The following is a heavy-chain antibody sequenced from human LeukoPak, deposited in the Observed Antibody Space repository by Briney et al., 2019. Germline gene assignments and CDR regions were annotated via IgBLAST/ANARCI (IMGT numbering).Heavy chain of an antibody. V-gene: IGHV3-23*01. CDR3: AKDRVYDFWSGYYTGLDY. D-gene: IGHD3-3*01. CDR1: GFTFSSYA. CDR2: ISGSGGST. J-gene: IGHJ4*02. Sequence: GGSLRLSCAASGFTFSSYAMSWVRQAPGKGLEWVSAISGSGGSTYYADSVKGRFTISRDNSKNTLYLQMNSLRAEDTAVYYCAKDRVYDFWSGYYTGLDYWGQGTLVTVSS.